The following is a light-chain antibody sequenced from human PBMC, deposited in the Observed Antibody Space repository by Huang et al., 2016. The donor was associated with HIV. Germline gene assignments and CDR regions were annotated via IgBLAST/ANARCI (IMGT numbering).Light chain of an antibody. CDR2: GAS. CDR3: QHYDNWAPAT. J-gene: IGKJ1*01. V-gene: IGKV3-15*01. Sequence: EIVMTQSPVTLSVSPGASATLSCRASQNVSTNLAWYQHKPGRAPRLLIYGASTRATSVPARFSASGAGTEFTLTVGGLRSDDFAVYYCQHYDNWAPATFGQGTKLEFK. CDR1: QNVSTN.